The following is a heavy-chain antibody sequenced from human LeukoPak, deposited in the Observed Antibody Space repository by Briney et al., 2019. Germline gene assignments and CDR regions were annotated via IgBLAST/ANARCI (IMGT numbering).Heavy chain of an antibody. CDR1: GGSISSADYY. CDR3: ARQPSRYYDFWSGTHTYYFDY. Sequence: SETLSLTCTVSGGSISSADYYWSWIRQPPGKGLKWIGYIYYSGSTNYDPSLKSRITMSLDTSKNQFSLKLSPVTAADTAVYYCARQPSRYYDFWSGTHTYYFDYWGQGTLVTVSS. CDR2: IYYSGST. D-gene: IGHD3-3*01. J-gene: IGHJ4*02. V-gene: IGHV4-30-4*08.